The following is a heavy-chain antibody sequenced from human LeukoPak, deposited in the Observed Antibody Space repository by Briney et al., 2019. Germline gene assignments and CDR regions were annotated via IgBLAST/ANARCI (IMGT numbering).Heavy chain of an antibody. V-gene: IGHV4-59*01. CDR2: IDYSGST. CDR1: GASISSYY. CDR3: ARDLEYGYCSGGSCYSAWYFDL. J-gene: IGHJ2*01. D-gene: IGHD2-15*01. Sequence: SETLSLTCSVSGASISSYYWSWIRQPPGKGLEWIGYIDYSGSTNYNPSLKSRVTISVDTSKNQFSLKLSSVTAADTAVYYCARDLEYGYCSGGSCYSAWYFDLWGRGTLVTVSS.